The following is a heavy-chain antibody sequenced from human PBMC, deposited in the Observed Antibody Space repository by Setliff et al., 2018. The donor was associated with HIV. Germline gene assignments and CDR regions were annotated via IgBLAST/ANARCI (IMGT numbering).Heavy chain of an antibody. J-gene: IGHJ6*03. CDR3: AKGRRATMVTSIYYMDV. V-gene: IGHV3-33*06. Sequence: GGSLRLSCAASGFTFSSYGMHWVRQAPGKGLEWVAVIWCDGNNKYYADSVKGRFTISRDTSKNTLYLQMNSLRAEDTAVYYCAKGRRATMVTSIYYMDVWGKGTTVTVSS. CDR2: IWCDGNNK. CDR1: GFTFSSYG. D-gene: IGHD4-17*01.